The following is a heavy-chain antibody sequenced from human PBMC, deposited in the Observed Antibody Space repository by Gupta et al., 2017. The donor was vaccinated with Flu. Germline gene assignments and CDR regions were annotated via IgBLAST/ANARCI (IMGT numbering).Heavy chain of an antibody. Sequence: EAQLVGSGGDLVKPGGSLRLPCEASGLSLSHAWMSRGRQAPGKGLEEVGRIKREIDGATIDYDAPVRGRFTISRDDSKNTVFLQMNSLRAEDTAIYYCTADLSSSSGDCHDYWGQGTLVTVSS. V-gene: IGHV3-15*01. CDR2: IKREIDGATI. D-gene: IGHD3-22*01. CDR3: TADLSSSSGDCHDY. J-gene: IGHJ4*02. CDR1: GLSLSHAW.